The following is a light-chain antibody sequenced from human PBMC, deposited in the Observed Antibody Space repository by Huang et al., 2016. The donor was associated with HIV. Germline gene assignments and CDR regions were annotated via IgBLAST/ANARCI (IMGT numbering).Light chain of an antibody. J-gene: IGKJ2*01. CDR2: GAS. CDR1: QSVSSN. CDR3: QQYNNWPPVT. V-gene: IGKV3D-15*01. Sequence: EVVMTQSPATLSVSPGERATLSCRASQSVSSNLAWYQQKPGQAPRLLIYGASTRATGIPARFSGSVSGTEFTLTISSLQSEDFAVYYCQQYNNWPPVTFGQGTKLEIK.